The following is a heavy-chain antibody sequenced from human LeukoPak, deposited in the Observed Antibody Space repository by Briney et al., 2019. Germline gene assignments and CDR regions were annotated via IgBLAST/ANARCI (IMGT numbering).Heavy chain of an antibody. Sequence: GGSLRLSCAASGFTFDDYAMHWVRQAPGKGLEWVSLISWDGGSTYYADSVKGRFTISRDNSKNSLYLQMNSLRAEDTALYYCAKETGYSSSWLDYWGQGTLVTVSS. J-gene: IGHJ4*02. D-gene: IGHD6-13*01. CDR1: GFTFDDYA. CDR3: AKETGYSSSWLDY. CDR2: ISWDGGST. V-gene: IGHV3-43D*03.